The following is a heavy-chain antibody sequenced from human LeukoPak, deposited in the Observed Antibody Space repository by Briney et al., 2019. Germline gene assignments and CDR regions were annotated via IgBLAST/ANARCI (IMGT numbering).Heavy chain of an antibody. CDR1: GGTFSSYA. D-gene: IGHD3-9*01. CDR3: ARDKTIFGPPAWFDP. Sequence: SVKVSCKASGGTFSSYAISWVRQAPGQELEWIGRIIPIFGTANYARKFQGRVTITTDESTSTAYMELSSLRSEDTAVYYCARDKTIFGPPAWFDPWGQGTLVTVSS. CDR2: IIPIFGTA. J-gene: IGHJ5*02. V-gene: IGHV1-69*05.